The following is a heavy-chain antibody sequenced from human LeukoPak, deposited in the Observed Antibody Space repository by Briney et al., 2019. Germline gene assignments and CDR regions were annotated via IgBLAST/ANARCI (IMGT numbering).Heavy chain of an antibody. Sequence: GGSLRLSCAASGFTFSSYGMHWVRQAPGKGLEWVAVIWYDGNNKYYADSVKGRFIISRDNSKNTLDLQMNSLSAEDTAVYYCARAMLRGDGGFDYWGQGTLVTVSS. J-gene: IGHJ4*02. CDR1: GFTFSSYG. CDR3: ARAMLRGDGGFDY. V-gene: IGHV3-33*01. CDR2: IWYDGNNK. D-gene: IGHD3-10*01.